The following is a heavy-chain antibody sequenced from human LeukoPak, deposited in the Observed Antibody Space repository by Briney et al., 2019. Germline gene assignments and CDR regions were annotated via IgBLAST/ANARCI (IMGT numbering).Heavy chain of an antibody. D-gene: IGHD6-19*01. CDR3: ARDTVVAGTRAFDI. CDR2: TCYRSKWYI. CDR1: GDSVSTNSAA. J-gene: IGHJ3*02. V-gene: IGHV6-1*01. Sequence: SQTLSRTCAISGDSVSTNSAAWNWLRQSPSRGLEWLGRTCYRSKWYIEYALSVKSRITVNPDTSKNQFSLQLNAVTPEDTAVYYCARDTVVAGTRAFDIWGQGTKVTVSS.